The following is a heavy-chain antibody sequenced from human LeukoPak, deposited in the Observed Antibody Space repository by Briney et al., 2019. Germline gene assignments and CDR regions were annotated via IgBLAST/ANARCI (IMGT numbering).Heavy chain of an antibody. CDR1: GGTFSSYA. J-gene: IGHJ2*01. Sequence: ASVKVSCKASGGTFSSYAISWVRQAPGQGLEWMGGIIPIFGTANYAQKFQGRVTITMDESTSTAYMELSSLRSEDTAVYYCARDSDGSSGYYARYFDLWGRGTLVTVSS. V-gene: IGHV1-69*05. CDR3: ARDSDGSSGYYARYFDL. D-gene: IGHD3-22*01. CDR2: IIPIFGTA.